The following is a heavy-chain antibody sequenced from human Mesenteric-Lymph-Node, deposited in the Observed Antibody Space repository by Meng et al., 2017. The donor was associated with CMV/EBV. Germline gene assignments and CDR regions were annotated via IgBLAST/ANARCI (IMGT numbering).Heavy chain of an antibody. D-gene: IGHD6-13*01. J-gene: IGHJ4*02. CDR1: GYSISSGYY. CDR3: ARASYSSSWFH. CDR2: IYYSGST. Sequence: SETLSLTCTVSGYSISSGYYWSWIRQPPGKGLEWIGYIYYSGSTNYNPSLKSRVTISVDTSKNQFSPKLSSVTAADTAVYYCARASYSSSWFHWGQGTLVTVSS. V-gene: IGHV4-61*01.